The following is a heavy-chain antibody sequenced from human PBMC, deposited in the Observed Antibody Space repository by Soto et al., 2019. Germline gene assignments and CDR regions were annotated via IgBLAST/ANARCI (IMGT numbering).Heavy chain of an antibody. V-gene: IGHV1-18*01. D-gene: IGHD5-12*01. CDR1: GYTFTSYG. CDR2: ISAYNGNT. CDR3: ARDFSIVATNVYYYYYYYMDV. J-gene: IGHJ6*03. Sequence: ASVKVSCKASGYTFTSYGISWVRQAPGQGLEWMGWISAYNGNTNYAQKLQGRVTMTTDTSTSTAYMELRSLRSDDTAVYYCARDFSIVATNVYYYYYYYMDVWGKGTTVTVSS.